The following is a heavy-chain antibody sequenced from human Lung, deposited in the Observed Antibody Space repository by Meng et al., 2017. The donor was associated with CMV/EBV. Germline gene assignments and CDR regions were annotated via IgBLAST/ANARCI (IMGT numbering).Heavy chain of an antibody. Sequence: QLVESGGGVVQPGGSLRLSCGASGLSTYGMHWVRQVPGKGLEWVAFIWFDGSSKYYADSVKGRFSISRDNSKNTLYLQMNSLRPEDTGVYYCAKDGKSGGYFDYWGQGTLVTVPS. D-gene: IGHD1-1*01. J-gene: IGHJ4*02. V-gene: IGHV3-30*02. CDR1: GLSTYG. CDR3: AKDGKSGGYFDY. CDR2: IWFDGSSK.